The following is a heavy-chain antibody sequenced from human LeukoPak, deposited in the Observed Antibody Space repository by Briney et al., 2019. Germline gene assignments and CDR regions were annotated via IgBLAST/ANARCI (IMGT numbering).Heavy chain of an antibody. J-gene: IGHJ4*02. D-gene: IGHD3-3*01. V-gene: IGHV3-49*04. CDR3: TRDLYYDFWSGFDY. CDR1: GFTFSSYA. Sequence: GGSLRLSCAASGFTFSSYAMSWVRQAPGKGLEWVGFIRSKAYGGTTEYAASVKGRFTISRDDSKSIAYLQMNSLKTEDTAVYYCTRDLYYDFWSGFDYWGQGTLVTVSS. CDR2: IRSKAYGGTT.